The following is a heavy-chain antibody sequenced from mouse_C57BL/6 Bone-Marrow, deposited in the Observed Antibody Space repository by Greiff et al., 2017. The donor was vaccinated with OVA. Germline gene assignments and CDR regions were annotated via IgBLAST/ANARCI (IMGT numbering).Heavy chain of an antibody. D-gene: IGHD2-12*01. CDR3: TGPLRRAWFAY. V-gene: IGHV6-6*01. J-gene: IGHJ3*01. CDR1: GFTFSDAW. Sequence: EVKLQESGGGLVQPGGSMKLSCAASGFTFSDAWMDWVRQSPEQGLEWVAEIRNKANNHATYYAESVKGRFTISRDDSKSSVYLQMNSLRAEDAGIYYCTGPLRRAWFAYWGQGTLVTVSA. CDR2: IRNKANNHAT.